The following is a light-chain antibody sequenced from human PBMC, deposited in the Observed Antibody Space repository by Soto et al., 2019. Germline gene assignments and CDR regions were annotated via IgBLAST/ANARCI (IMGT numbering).Light chain of an antibody. CDR2: EGN. V-gene: IGLV2-23*01. CDR1: RSDIGSYNL. Sequence: HSALTQPASVSGSPGQSITSSCTGTRSDIGSYNLVSWYQHLPDKAPKLMIYEGNTRPSGVSNRFSGSKSDNTASLTISGLQPEDEAVYFCSSYAGTSTYVFGSGTKVTV. J-gene: IGLJ1*01. CDR3: SSYAGTSTYV.